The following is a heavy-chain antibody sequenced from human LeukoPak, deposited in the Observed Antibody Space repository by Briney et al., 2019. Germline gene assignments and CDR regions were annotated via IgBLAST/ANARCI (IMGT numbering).Heavy chain of an antibody. Sequence: PSETPSLTCTVSGGSISSGGYYWGWIRQPPGKGLEWIGSIYYSGSTYYNPSLKSRVTISVDTSKNQFSLKLSSVTAADTAVYYCARHRRSSSSWYWGINWFDPWGQGTLVTVSS. D-gene: IGHD6-13*01. CDR2: IYYSGST. J-gene: IGHJ5*02. V-gene: IGHV4-39*01. CDR3: ARHRRSSSSWYWGINWFDP. CDR1: GGSISSGGYY.